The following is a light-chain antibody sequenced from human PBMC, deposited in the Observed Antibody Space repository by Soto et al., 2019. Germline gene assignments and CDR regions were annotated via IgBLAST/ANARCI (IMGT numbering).Light chain of an antibody. CDR1: QSVSSN. Sequence: EIVMTQSPATLSVSPGERATLSCRASQSVSSNLAWYQQKPGQAPRLLIYGASNRATGIPARFSGSGSGTEFTLTISSRQSEDFAVYSCQQYNNWPPWIAFGQGTRLEIK. CDR3: QQYNNWPPWIA. J-gene: IGKJ5*01. CDR2: GAS. V-gene: IGKV3-15*01.